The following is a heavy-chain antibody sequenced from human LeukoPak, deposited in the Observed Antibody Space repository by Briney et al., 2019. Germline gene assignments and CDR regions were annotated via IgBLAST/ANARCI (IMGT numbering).Heavy chain of an antibody. CDR3: ARSRGSPNTGEDAFDI. CDR1: RFTFSHYA. V-gene: IGHV3-30-3*01. CDR2: ISYDGNNK. Sequence: GGSLRLSCAASRFTFSHYAMHWVGQAPGKGLEGVAVISYDGNNKYYADSVKGRFTISRDNSRNTLSLQMNSLRAEDTAVYYCARSRGSPNTGEDAFDIWGQGTLVTVSS. D-gene: IGHD2-8*02. J-gene: IGHJ3*02.